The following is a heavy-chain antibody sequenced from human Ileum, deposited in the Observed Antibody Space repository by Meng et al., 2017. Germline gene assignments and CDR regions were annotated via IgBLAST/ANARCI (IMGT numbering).Heavy chain of an antibody. D-gene: IGHD5-12*01. V-gene: IGHV4-4*02. J-gene: IGHJ4*02. CDR3: ARGIGDIRVGFDY. CDR1: GDSISSGNW. Sequence: QVQLQGSGPGLVKPAGTLSLTCAVSGDSISSGNWWNWVRQSPGKGLEWIGEIFHGGTTNYNPSLKNRVTLLMDKSKNQFSLQLTSVTAADTAVFYCARGIGDIRVGFDYWGQGILVTVSS. CDR2: IFHGGTT.